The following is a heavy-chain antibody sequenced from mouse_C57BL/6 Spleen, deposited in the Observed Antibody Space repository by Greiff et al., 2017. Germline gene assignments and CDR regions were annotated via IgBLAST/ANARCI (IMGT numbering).Heavy chain of an antibody. V-gene: IGHV1-61*01. Sequence: QVQLKQPGAELVRPGSSVKLSCKASGYTFTSYWMDWVKQRPGQGLEWIGNIYPSDSETHYNQKFKDKAILTVDKSSSTAYMQLSSLTSEDSAVYYCARSVPSSPWCAYWGQGTLVTVSA. D-gene: IGHD1-1*01. CDR3: ARSVPSSPWCAY. J-gene: IGHJ3*01. CDR1: GYTFTSYW. CDR2: IYPSDSET.